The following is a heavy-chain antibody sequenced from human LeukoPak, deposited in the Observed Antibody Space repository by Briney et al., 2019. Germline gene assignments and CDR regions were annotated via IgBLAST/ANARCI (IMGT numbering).Heavy chain of an antibody. J-gene: IGHJ6*04. D-gene: IGHD3-10*01. CDR2: ISAYNGNT. V-gene: IGHV1-18*04. Sequence: GASVKVSCKASGYTFTSYGISWVRQAPGQGLEWTGWISAYNGNTNYAQKLQGRVTMTTDTSTSTAYMELRSLRSDDTAVYYCARDKGAPMVRGVYGMDVWGKGTTVTVSS. CDR3: ARDKGAPMVRGVYGMDV. CDR1: GYTFTSYG.